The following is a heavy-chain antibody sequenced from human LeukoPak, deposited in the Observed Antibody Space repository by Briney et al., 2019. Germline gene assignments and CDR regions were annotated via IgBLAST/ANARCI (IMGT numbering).Heavy chain of an antibody. Sequence: SETLSLTCTVSGASISSSYWSWLRQPPGKGLEWIGYIYYTGSTNSNPSLKSRVTVSLDPSKNQFSLKLSSMTAADTAVYYCARLDRSGYEMGGTWFDPWGQGTLVTVSS. CDR1: GASISSSY. D-gene: IGHD3-22*01. V-gene: IGHV4-59*12. J-gene: IGHJ5*02. CDR3: ARLDRSGYEMGGTWFDP. CDR2: IYYTGST.